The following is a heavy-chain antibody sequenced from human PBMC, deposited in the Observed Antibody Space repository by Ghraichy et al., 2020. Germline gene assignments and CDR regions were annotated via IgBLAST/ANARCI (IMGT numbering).Heavy chain of an antibody. J-gene: IGHJ4*02. V-gene: IGHV3-23*01. CDR1: GFTFSNYA. CDR3: AKKRSGSYYFDD. CDR2: SGASGDVT. Sequence: GESLNISCAASGFTFSNYAMSWVRQAPGKGLEWVSVSGASGDVTYYADSVKGRFTTTRDNSKNTLYLQMNSLRAEDTAIYYCAKKRSGSYYFDDWGQGTLVTVSS. D-gene: IGHD1-26*01.